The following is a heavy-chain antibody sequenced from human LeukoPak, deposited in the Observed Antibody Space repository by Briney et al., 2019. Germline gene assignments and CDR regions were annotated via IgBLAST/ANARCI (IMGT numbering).Heavy chain of an antibody. D-gene: IGHD6-19*01. CDR1: GFTVSSNY. V-gene: IGHV3-53*01. J-gene: IGHJ4*02. Sequence: GGSLRLSCAASGFTVSSNYMSWVRQAPGKGLEWVSVIYSGGSTYYADSVKGRFTISRDKSKNTLYLQMNSLRAEDTAVYYCARGSRSSGWFDYWGQGTLVTVSS. CDR3: ARGSRSSGWFDY. CDR2: IYSGGST.